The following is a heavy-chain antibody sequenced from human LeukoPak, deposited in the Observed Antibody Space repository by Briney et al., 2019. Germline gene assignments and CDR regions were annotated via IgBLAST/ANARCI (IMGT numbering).Heavy chain of an antibody. J-gene: IGHJ5*02. CDR2: IKQDGSEK. D-gene: IGHD3-16*01. V-gene: IGHV3-7*01. CDR3: VRDGGTDWYDP. CDR1: GFTFSNYN. Sequence: GGSLRLSCAASGFTFSNYNMNWVRQAPGKGLEWVANIKQDGSEKKYVDSVKGRFTISRDNAKNSLYLQMNSLRVEDTAMYYCVRDGGTDWYDPCGQGTLVTVFS.